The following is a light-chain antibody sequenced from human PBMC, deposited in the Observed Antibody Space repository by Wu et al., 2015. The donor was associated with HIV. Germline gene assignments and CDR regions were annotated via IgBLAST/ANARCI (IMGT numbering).Light chain of an antibody. CDR1: QSVTSGN. CDR2: GAS. V-gene: IGKV3-20*01. J-gene: IGKJ1*01. CDR3: QHYGSSQWT. Sequence: DIVLTQSPGTLSLSPGERATLSCRASQSVTSGNLAWYQQRPGQAPRLLIYGASSRATGIPDRSSGSGSGTDFTLTISTLKSEDFAVYYCQHYGSSQWTFGQGTRGEI.